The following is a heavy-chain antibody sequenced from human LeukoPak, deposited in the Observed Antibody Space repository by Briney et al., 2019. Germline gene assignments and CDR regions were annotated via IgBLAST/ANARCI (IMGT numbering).Heavy chain of an antibody. D-gene: IGHD6-13*01. CDR1: GLTFDGYA. Sequence: GGSLRLSCAASGLTFDGYARSWVRQAPGKELEWVSLISGNGGSTYYADSVKGRFIISRDNCKNSLYLQMNSLRTEDTALYYCAKDGAGSSSSWPKIVLWFDPWRQGTLVPVPS. CDR3: AKDGAGSSSSWPKIVLWFDP. J-gene: IGHJ5*02. CDR2: ISGNGGST. V-gene: IGHV3-43*02.